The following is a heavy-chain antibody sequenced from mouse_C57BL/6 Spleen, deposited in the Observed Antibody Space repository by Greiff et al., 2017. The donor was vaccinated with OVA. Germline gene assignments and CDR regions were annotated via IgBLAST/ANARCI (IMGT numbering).Heavy chain of an antibody. D-gene: IGHD1-1*01. CDR2: IYPGDGDT. J-gene: IGHJ2*01. CDR1: GYAFSSSW. CDR3: ARFTTVVADFDY. Sequence: VKLQESGPELVKPGASVKISCKASGYAFSSSWMNWVKQRPGQGLEWIGRIYPGDGDTNYNGTFKGKATLTADKSSSTAYMQLSSLTSEDSAVYFCARFTTVVADFDYWGQGTTLTVSS. V-gene: IGHV1-82*01.